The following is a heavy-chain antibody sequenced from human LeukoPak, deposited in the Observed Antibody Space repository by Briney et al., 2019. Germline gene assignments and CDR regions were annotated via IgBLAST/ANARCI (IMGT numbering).Heavy chain of an antibody. J-gene: IGHJ4*02. CDR3: ITGYYYGNSGLDY. V-gene: IGHV3-49*03. D-gene: IGHD3-22*01. Sequence: PGGSLRLSCTASGFIFGDYAMSWFRQAPGKGLEWVGFIRSKVYGETTEYAASVRGRFTISRDDSKRVAYLQMNSLKTEDTPVYYCITGYYYGNSGLDYWGQGTLVTVSS. CDR1: GFIFGDYA. CDR2: IRSKVYGETT.